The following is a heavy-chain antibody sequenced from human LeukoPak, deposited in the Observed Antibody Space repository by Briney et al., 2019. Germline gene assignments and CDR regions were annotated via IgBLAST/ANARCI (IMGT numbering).Heavy chain of an antibody. CDR1: GFTFSSYS. CDR3: ASRGPFGELLPPFHY. D-gene: IGHD3-10*01. V-gene: IGHV3-21*01. J-gene: IGHJ4*02. CDR2: ISSSSSYI. Sequence: GGSLRLSCAASGFTFSSYSMKWVRQAPGKGLEWVSSISSSSSYIYYADSVKGRFTISRDNAKNSLYLQMNSLRAEDTAVYYCASRGPFGELLPPFHYWGQGTLVTVSS.